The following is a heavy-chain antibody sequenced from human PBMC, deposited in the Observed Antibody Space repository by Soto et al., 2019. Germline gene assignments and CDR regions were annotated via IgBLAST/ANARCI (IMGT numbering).Heavy chain of an antibody. CDR1: GYTFTSYG. CDR3: ARDRRGGGFGESAPLSY. D-gene: IGHD3-10*01. J-gene: IGHJ4*02. Sequence: QVQLVQSGAEVKKPGASVKVSCKASGYTFTSYGISWVRQAPGQGLEWMGWISAYNGNTNYAQKLQGRVTMTTDTSTSTAYMELRSLRSDDTAVYYCARDRRGGGFGESAPLSYGGQGTLVTVSS. CDR2: ISAYNGNT. V-gene: IGHV1-18*01.